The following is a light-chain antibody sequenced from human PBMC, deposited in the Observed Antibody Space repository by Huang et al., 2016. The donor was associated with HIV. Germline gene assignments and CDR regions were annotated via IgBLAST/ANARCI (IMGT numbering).Light chain of an antibody. V-gene: IGKV1-12*01. CDR1: QDISIW. Sequence: DIQMTQSPSSVSASEGDTVTITCRASQDISIWLAWYQQKPREAPTRLILSASIWVSGVPARFSGSGSGTNFSLTINGLRPDDFATYYCLQADISPRSFGQGTRLDIQ. J-gene: IGKJ5*01. CDR2: SAS. CDR3: LQADISPRS.